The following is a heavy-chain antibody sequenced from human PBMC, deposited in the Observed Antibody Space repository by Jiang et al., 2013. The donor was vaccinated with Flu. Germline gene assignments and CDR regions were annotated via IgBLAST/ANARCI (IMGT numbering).Heavy chain of an antibody. J-gene: IGHJ3*01. D-gene: IGHD1-14*01. CDR3: ARDRRFPDDVFDL. V-gene: IGHV3-23*01. Sequence: LEWVSAITGSDGRTYYSDSVRGRFTISRDNSKDTLYLLINSLRAEDTALYFCARDRRFPDDVFDLWGQGTMVTVSS. CDR2: ITGSDGRT.